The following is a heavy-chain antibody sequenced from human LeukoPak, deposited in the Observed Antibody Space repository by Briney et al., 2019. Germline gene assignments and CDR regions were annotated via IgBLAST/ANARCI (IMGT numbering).Heavy chain of an antibody. Sequence: GGSLRLSCAASGFTFSSYWMSWVRQAPGKGLEGVANINHDGRETYYADSVKGRFIISRDNAKDSLYLQMNSLRAEDAAVYYCAKGYIIAGRQWYLDLWGRGTLVGVSS. V-gene: IGHV3-7*01. J-gene: IGHJ2*01. CDR2: INHDGRET. CDR1: GFTFSSYW. CDR3: AKGYIIAGRQWYLDL. D-gene: IGHD6-13*01.